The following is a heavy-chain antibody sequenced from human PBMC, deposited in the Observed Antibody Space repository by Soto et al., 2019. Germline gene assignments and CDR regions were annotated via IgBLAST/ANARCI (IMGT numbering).Heavy chain of an antibody. D-gene: IGHD3-10*01. Sequence: SETLSLTCAVSGYSISSGYYWGWIRQPPGKGLEWIGSFYHSGSNYYNPSLKSRVTISVDTSKNQFSLKLSSVTAADTAVYYCARGRAVRGYYYYYGMDVWGQGTTVTVSS. CDR1: GYSISSGYY. V-gene: IGHV4-38-2*01. CDR3: ARGRAVRGYYYYYGMDV. CDR2: FYHSGSN. J-gene: IGHJ6*02.